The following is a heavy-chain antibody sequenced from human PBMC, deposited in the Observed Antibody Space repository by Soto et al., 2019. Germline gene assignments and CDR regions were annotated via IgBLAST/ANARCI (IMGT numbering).Heavy chain of an antibody. Sequence: GGSLRLSCAASGFTFSSYWMSWVRQAPGKGLEWVANIKQDGSEKYYVGSVKGRFTISRDNAKNSLYLQMNSLRAEDTAVYYCARDPGSSWYYFDYWGQGTLVTVSS. V-gene: IGHV3-7*03. J-gene: IGHJ4*02. CDR2: IKQDGSEK. D-gene: IGHD6-13*01. CDR3: ARDPGSSWYYFDY. CDR1: GFTFSSYW.